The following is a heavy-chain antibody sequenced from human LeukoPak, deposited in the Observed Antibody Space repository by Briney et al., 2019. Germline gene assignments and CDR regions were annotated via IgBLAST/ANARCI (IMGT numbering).Heavy chain of an antibody. D-gene: IGHD3-16*02. V-gene: IGHV4-61*02. Sequence: SETLSLTCTVYGGSISSGSYYWSWIRQPAGKGLEWIGRIYTSGSTNYNPSLKSRVTISVDTSKNQFSLKLSSVTAADTAVYYCARECIMITFGGVIAYNWFDPWGQGTLVTVSS. J-gene: IGHJ5*02. CDR3: ARECIMITFGGVIAYNWFDP. CDR1: GGSISSGSYY. CDR2: IYTSGST.